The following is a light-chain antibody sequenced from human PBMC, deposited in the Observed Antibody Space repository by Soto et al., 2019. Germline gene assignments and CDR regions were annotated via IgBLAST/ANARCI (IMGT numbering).Light chain of an antibody. CDR3: QSYDSSLSGYV. Sequence: QSVLTQPPSVSGAPGQRVTISCTGSSSNIGAGSDVHWYQQLPGTAPKLLMCDNNNRPSGVPDRFSGSKSGTSASLAITGLQSEDEADYYCQSYDSSLSGYVFGTGTKPPS. CDR2: DNN. CDR1: SSNIGAGSD. V-gene: IGLV1-40*01. J-gene: IGLJ1*01.